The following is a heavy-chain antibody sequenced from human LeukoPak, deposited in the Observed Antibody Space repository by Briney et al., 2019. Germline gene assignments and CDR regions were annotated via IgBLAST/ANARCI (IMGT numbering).Heavy chain of an antibody. CDR2: IDTDGRST. Sequence: GGSLRLSCAASGFTFSNHWMYWVRQGPGKGLVWISDIDTDGRSTNYADSVKGRFTISRDNAKNTLYLQMNSLGAADRAVYYCVRALGDYWGQGDYWGRGTVVTVSS. CDR3: VRALGDYWGQGDY. CDR1: GFTFSNHW. V-gene: IGHV3-74*01. J-gene: IGHJ4*02. D-gene: IGHD3-16*01.